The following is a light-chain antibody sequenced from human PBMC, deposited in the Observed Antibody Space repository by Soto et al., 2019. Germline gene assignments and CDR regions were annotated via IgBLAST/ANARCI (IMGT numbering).Light chain of an antibody. Sequence: QSALTQPPSASGSPGQSVTISCTGTSSDVGGYNDVSWYQQHPGKAPKLMIYDVSKRPSGVPDRFSGSKSGNTASLTVSGLHAEEADDYCWSSDAGRNELVFGGGTKLTVL. CDR3: SSDAGRNELV. CDR1: SSDVGGYND. CDR2: DVS. J-gene: IGLJ2*01. V-gene: IGLV2-8*01.